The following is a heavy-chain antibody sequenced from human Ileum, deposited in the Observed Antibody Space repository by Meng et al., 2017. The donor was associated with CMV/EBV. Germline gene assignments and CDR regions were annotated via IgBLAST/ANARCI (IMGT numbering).Heavy chain of an antibody. Sequence: QLQGSVPGLVKPSETLSPTFTVSGGSVNNYYWSWIRQSAGKGLEWIGRFYSSDTYNYHPSLDSRVTMSLDTSKNQFSLNLRSVTAADTATYYCARGPGASTREGFDYWGLGTLVTVSS. J-gene: IGHJ4*02. CDR1: GGSVNNYY. V-gene: IGHV4-4*07. D-gene: IGHD1-26*01. CDR2: FYSSDTY. CDR3: ARGPGASTREGFDY.